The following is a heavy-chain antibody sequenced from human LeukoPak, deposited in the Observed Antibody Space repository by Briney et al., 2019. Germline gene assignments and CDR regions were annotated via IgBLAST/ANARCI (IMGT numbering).Heavy chain of an antibody. CDR1: GGSISTYY. CDR3: ARDKAHSYGRYFDP. D-gene: IGHD5-18*01. J-gene: IGHJ5*02. CDR2: ISYGNT. Sequence: SETLSLTCSVSGGSISTYYWNWIRQTPAKGLEWIGHISYGNTDYNPSLKSRVTISVDTSKNQFSLKLTSVTAAGTAVYYCARDKAHSYGRYFDPWGQGALVTVSS. V-gene: IGHV4-59*01.